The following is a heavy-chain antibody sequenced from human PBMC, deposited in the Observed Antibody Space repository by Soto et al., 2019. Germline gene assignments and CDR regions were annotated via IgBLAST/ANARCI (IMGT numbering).Heavy chain of an antibody. CDR1: GYTFTGYY. CDR2: INPNSGGT. J-gene: IGHJ5*02. Sequence: QVQLVQSGAEVKKPGASVKVSCKASGYTFTGYYMHWVRQAPGQGLEWMGWINPNSGGTNYAPKIQGGVTRTLDTSISKADMEQSRLRGDDTAGYLCARSGGEPRLGELSLWAWGQGTLVTVSS. CDR3: ARSGGEPRLGELSLWA. D-gene: IGHD3-16*02. V-gene: IGHV1-2*02.